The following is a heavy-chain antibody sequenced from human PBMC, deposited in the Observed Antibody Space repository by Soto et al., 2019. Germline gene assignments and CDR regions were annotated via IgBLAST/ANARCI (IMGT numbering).Heavy chain of an antibody. CDR3: ARRYCSSTSCLAGFDP. D-gene: IGHD2-2*01. V-gene: IGHV4-31*03. Sequence: SETLSLTCTVSGGSISSGGYYWSWIRQHPGKGLEWIGYIYYSGSTYYNPSLKSRVTISVDTSKNQFSLKLSSVTAADTAVYYCARRYCSSTSCLAGFDPWGRGTLVTVS. CDR1: GGSISSGGYY. CDR2: IYYSGST. J-gene: IGHJ5*02.